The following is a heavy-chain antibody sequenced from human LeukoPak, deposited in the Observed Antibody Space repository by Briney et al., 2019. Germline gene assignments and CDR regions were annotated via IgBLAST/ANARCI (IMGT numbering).Heavy chain of an antibody. Sequence: GGSLRLSCAASGFTFSSYGMHWVRQAPGKGLEWVAVLWYDGSNKHYADSVKGRFTISRDNSKNTLYLQMNSLRAEDTAVYYCARDQGGSGYYYYYWGQGTLVTVSS. CDR2: LWYDGSNK. CDR3: ARDQGGSGYYYYY. V-gene: IGHV3-33*01. CDR1: GFTFSSYG. J-gene: IGHJ4*02. D-gene: IGHD3-22*01.